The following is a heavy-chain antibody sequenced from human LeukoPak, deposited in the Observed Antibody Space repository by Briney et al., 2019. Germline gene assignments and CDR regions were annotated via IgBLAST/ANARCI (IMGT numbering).Heavy chain of an antibody. D-gene: IGHD4-23*01. CDR1: GFTFDDYG. V-gene: IGHV3-20*04. CDR2: VNWKGVNR. J-gene: IGHJ4*02. CDR3: ARGYYGGLVDY. Sequence: PGGSLRLSCAGSGFTFDDYGMSWVRQAPGKGLEWVAGVNWKGVNRGYADSVKGRFTISRDNSKNTLYLQMNSLRAEDTAVYYCARGYYGGLVDYWGQGTLVTVSS.